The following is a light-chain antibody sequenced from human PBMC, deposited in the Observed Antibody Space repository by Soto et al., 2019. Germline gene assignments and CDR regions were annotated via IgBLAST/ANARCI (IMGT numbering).Light chain of an antibody. V-gene: IGLV2-14*03. CDR1: SDDVGGYNY. J-gene: IGLJ2*01. CDR2: DVT. Sequence: QSVLTQPASVSGSPGQPITLSCTGTSDDVGGYNYVSWYQQHPGNAPKLMIYDVTHRPSGVSNRFSGSKSGNTASLTISGLQAEDEAAYYCSSYTVSTTVVFGGGTKLTVL. CDR3: SSYTVSTTVV.